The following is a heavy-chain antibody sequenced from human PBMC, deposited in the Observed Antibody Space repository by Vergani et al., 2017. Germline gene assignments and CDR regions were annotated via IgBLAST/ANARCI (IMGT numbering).Heavy chain of an antibody. CDR1: GYTFTGYY. V-gene: IGHV1-2*02. D-gene: IGHD3-10*01. CDR2: INPNSGGT. CDR3: AKDAEVGASEDYYYYYMDV. Sequence: QVQLVQSGAEVKKPGASVKVSCKASGYTFTGYYMHWVRQAPGQGLEWMGWINPNSGGTNYAQKFQGRVTMTRDTSISTAYMELSRLRSDDTAVYYCAKDAEVGASEDYYYYYMDVWGKGTTVTVSS. J-gene: IGHJ6*03.